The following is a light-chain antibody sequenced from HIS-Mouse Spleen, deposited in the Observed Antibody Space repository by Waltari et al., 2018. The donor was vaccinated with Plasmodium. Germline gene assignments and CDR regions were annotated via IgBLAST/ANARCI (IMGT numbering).Light chain of an antibody. CDR1: SSDVGGYNY. CDR3: SSYAGSNNLV. Sequence: GQSVTISCTRTSSDVGGYNYVSWYQPHPGKAPKLMIYEVSKRPSRVPDRFSGSKSGNTASLTVSGLQAEDEADYYCSSYAGSNNLVFGGGTKLTVL. J-gene: IGLJ2*01. CDR2: EVS. V-gene: IGLV2-8*01.